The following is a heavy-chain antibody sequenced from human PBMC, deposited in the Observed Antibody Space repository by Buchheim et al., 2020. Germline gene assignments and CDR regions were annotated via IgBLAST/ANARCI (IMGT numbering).Heavy chain of an antibody. CDR3: AKDQTGYEGA. CDR1: GFSFNNYG. CDR2: IFQGGAAT. D-gene: IGHD5-12*01. J-gene: IGHJ4*02. Sequence: EVQLLESGGGLVQPGDSLRLSCVASGFSFNNYGMTLVRQAPGKGLEWVSTIFQGGAATHHADPVKGRFSISSDNSTNILYLQMNNLRAEDTGLYYGAKDQTGYEGAWGQGTL. V-gene: IGHV3-23*01.